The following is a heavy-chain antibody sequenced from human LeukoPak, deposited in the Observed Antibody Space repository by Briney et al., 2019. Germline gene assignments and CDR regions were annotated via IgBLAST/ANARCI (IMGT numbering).Heavy chain of an antibody. Sequence: PSETLSLTCTVSGGSISSYYWSWIRQPPGKGLEWIGYIYYSGSTNYNPSLKSRVTISVDTSKNQFSLKLSSVTAADTAVYYCARTPEREYSSGWYYFDYWGQGTLVTVSS. CDR1: GGSISSYY. CDR2: IYYSGST. CDR3: ARTPEREYSSGWYYFDY. V-gene: IGHV4-59*01. J-gene: IGHJ4*02. D-gene: IGHD6-19*01.